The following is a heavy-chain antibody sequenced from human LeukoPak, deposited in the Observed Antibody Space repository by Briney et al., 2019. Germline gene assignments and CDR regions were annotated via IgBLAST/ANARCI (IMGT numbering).Heavy chain of an antibody. CDR3: ASGYCSGGSCYRIFDY. Sequence: NTGGSLRLSCAASGFTFSSYNMNWVRQAPGKGLEWVSPISSSSSYIYYADSVKGRFTISRDNAKNSLYLQMNSLRAEDTAVYYCASGYCSGGSCYRIFDYWGQGTLVTVSS. V-gene: IGHV3-21*01. CDR1: GFTFSSYN. J-gene: IGHJ4*02. D-gene: IGHD2-15*01. CDR2: ISSSSSYI.